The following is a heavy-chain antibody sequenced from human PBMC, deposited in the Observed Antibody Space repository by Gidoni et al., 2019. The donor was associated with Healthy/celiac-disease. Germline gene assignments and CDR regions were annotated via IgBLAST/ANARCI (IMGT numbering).Heavy chain of an antibody. CDR1: GGSISSGGYS. V-gene: IGHV4-31*03. Sequence: QVQLQESGPGLVKPSQTLSLTCTVSGGSISSGGYSWSWIRQHPGKGLEWIGYIYYRGSTYYNPSLKSRVTISVDTSKNQFSLKLSSVTAADTAVYYCARGGCSGGSCYWIRYFDLWGRGTLVTVSS. J-gene: IGHJ2*01. CDR3: ARGGCSGGSCYWIRYFDL. D-gene: IGHD2-15*01. CDR2: IYYRGST.